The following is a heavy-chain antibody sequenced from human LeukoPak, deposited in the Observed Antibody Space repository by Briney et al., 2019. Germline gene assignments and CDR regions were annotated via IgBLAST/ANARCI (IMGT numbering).Heavy chain of an antibody. V-gene: IGHV1-2*02. D-gene: IGHD6-19*01. Sequence: ASVKVSCKASGYTFTGYYMHWVRQAPGQGLEWMGWINPNSGGTNYAQKFQGRVTMTEDTSTDTAYMELSSLRSEDTAVYYCATARIAVAGTVLGFDYWGQGTLVTVSS. CDR1: GYTFTGYY. CDR2: INPNSGGT. CDR3: ATARIAVAGTVLGFDY. J-gene: IGHJ4*02.